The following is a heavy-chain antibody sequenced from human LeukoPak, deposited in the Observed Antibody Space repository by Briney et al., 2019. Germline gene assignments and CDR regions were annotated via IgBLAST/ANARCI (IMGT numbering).Heavy chain of an antibody. D-gene: IGHD1-26*01. CDR3: TREGLGPTFSAWFDP. Sequence: GGSLRLSCAASGFTFSNYGMHWVRQAPGKELEWVAVISSDGNVYYYADSVRGRFTVSRDNSKNTLYLQLNSLRVEDTAVYYCTREGLGPTFSAWFDPWGQGTLVTVSS. CDR2: ISSDGNVY. V-gene: IGHV3-30*03. CDR1: GFTFSNYG. J-gene: IGHJ5*02.